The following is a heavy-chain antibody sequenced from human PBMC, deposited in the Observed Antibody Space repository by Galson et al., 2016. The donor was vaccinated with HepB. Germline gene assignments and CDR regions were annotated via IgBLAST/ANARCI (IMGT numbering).Heavy chain of an antibody. CDR2: IWYDGSNK. D-gene: IGHD3-3*01. J-gene: IGHJ6*02. CDR1: GFTFSSYG. CDR3: AKTYYDFWSGYDYYYGMDV. V-gene: IGHV3-33*06. Sequence: SLRLSCAASGFTFSSYGMHWVRQAPGKGLEWVAVIWYDGSNKYYADSVKGRLTISRDNSKNTLYLQMNSLRAEDTAVYYCAKTYYDFWSGYDYYYGMDVWGQGTTVTVSS.